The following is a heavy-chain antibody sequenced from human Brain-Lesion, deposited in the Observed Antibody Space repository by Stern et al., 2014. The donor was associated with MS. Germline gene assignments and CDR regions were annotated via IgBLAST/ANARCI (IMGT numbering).Heavy chain of an antibody. CDR3: AGEEDIRYCSGGSCTGNWFDP. CDR2: IYYSGNT. D-gene: IGHD2-15*01. J-gene: IGHJ5*02. V-gene: IGHV4-39*01. Sequence: QVQLVQSGPGLVKPSETLSLTCTVAGGSVSSTSYAWAWIRQPPGKGLEWIGTIYYSGNTYYSPSLKSRLTISLDPSKNQFSLRLRSVTAADTAVYYCAGEEDIRYCSGGSCTGNWFDPWGQGTLVTVSS. CDR1: GGSVSSTSYA.